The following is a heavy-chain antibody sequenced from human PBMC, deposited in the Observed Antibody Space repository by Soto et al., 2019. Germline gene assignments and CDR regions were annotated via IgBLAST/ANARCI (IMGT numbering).Heavy chain of an antibody. D-gene: IGHD2-21*02. CDR1: GGTFSSYA. J-gene: IGHJ5*02. CDR2: IIPIFGTA. Sequence: QVQLVQSGAEVKKPGSSVKVSCKASGGTFSSYAISWVRQAPGQGLEWMGGIIPIFGTANYAQKSQGRVTITADESTSTAYMELSSLRSEDTAVYYCARRIAYCGGDCYSGGWFDPWGQGTLVTVSS. CDR3: ARRIAYCGGDCYSGGWFDP. V-gene: IGHV1-69*01.